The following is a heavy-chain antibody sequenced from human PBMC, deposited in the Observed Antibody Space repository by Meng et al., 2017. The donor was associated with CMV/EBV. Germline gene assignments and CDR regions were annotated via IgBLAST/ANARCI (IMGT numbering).Heavy chain of an antibody. J-gene: IGHJ4*02. D-gene: IGHD3-10*01. CDR2: ISSDGSFK. Sequence: AGSLRLSCVASGFSFSHYAMHWVRQAPGKGLEWVADISSDGSFKYYADSVKGRLTISRDNYKSTVYLQMDGLRTEDTAIYYCARERGGGLWLDYWGQGTLVTVSS. CDR1: GFSFSHYA. V-gene: IGHV3-30*04. CDR3: ARERGGGLWLDY.